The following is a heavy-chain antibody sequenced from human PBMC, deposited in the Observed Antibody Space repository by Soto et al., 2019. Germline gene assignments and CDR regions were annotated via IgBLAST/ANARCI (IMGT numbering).Heavy chain of an antibody. V-gene: IGHV3-11*06. CDR1: GFTFSDYY. D-gene: IGHD6-19*01. J-gene: IGHJ6*02. Sequence: GGSLRLSCAASGFTFSDYYMSWIRQAPGKGLEWVSYISSSSSYTNYADSVKGRFTISRDNAKNSLYLQMNSLRAEDTAVYYCARGSSGWSTNYYYYGMDVWGQGTTVTVSS. CDR3: ARGSSGWSTNYYYYGMDV. CDR2: ISSSSSYT.